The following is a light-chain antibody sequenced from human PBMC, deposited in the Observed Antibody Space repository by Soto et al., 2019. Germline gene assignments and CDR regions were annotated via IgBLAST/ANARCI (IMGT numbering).Light chain of an antibody. J-gene: IGKJ1*01. CDR1: QGISNY. CDR3: QKYNSAPWT. CDR2: AAS. V-gene: IGKV1-27*01. Sequence: DIQMTQSPSSLSASVGDRVTITCRASQGISNYLAWYQQKPGKVPKLLIYAASSLQSGVPLRFSGRGSGTDFTLTISSLQPEDVATFYCQKYNSAPWTFDQGTKVEIK.